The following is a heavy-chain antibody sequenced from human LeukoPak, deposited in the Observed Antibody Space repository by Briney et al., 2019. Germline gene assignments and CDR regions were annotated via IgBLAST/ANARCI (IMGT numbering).Heavy chain of an antibody. D-gene: IGHD6-13*01. CDR3: ARFASLYSRSSHYAFDI. CDR2: INPSGGST. J-gene: IGHJ3*02. V-gene: IGHV1-46*01. CDR1: RYTFTSNY. Sequence: VASVKVSCKASRYTFTSNYIHCVRQAPGQGLEWMGIINPSGGSTSYAQKFQGRVTMTRDTSTSTVYTELSSLRSEDTAVYYCARFASLYSRSSHYAFDIWGQETMDTVSS.